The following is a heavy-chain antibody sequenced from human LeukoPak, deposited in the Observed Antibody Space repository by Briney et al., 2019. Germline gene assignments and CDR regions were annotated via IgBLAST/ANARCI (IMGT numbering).Heavy chain of an antibody. V-gene: IGHV3-23*01. J-gene: IGHJ4*02. CDR3: ARGPTRANSTDY. CDR2: ISGSGGST. D-gene: IGHD2/OR15-2a*01. Sequence: GGSLRLSCAASGFTFSSYAMSWVRQAPGKGLEWVSAISGSGGSTYYADSVKGRFTISRDNSKNSLYLQMNSLRAEDTAVYYCARGPTRANSTDYWGQGALVTVSS. CDR1: GFTFSSYA.